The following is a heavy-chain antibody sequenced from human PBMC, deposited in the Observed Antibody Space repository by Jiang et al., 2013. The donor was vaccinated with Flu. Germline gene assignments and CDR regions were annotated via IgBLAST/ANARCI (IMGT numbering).Heavy chain of an antibody. CDR1: GGSISSYY. CDR2: IYYSGST. D-gene: IGHD6-19*01. Sequence: TLSLTCTVSGGSISSYYWSWIRQPPGKGLEWIGYIYYSGSTNYNPSLKSRVTISVDTSKNQFSLKLSSVTAADTAVYYCARQGSGFPIDAFDIWGQGTMVTVSS. V-gene: IGHV4-59*08. CDR3: ARQGSGFPIDAFDI. J-gene: IGHJ3*02.